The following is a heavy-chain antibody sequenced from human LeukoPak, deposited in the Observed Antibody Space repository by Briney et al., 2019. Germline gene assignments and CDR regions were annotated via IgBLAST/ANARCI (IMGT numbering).Heavy chain of an antibody. CDR2: IIPIFGTA. D-gene: IGHD6-6*01. J-gene: IGHJ4*02. CDR1: GGTFSSYA. V-gene: IGHV1-69*06. Sequence: SVKVSCKASGGTFSSYAISWVRQAPGQGLEWMGGIIPIFGTANYAQKFQGRVTITADKSTSTAYMELSSLRSEDTAVYYCARDAYSSSFPYFDYWGPGTPVTLS. CDR3: ARDAYSSSFPYFDY.